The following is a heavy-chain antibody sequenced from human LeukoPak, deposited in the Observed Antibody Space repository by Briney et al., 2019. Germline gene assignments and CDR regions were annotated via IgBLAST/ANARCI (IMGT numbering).Heavy chain of an antibody. CDR1: GFTFSSYW. Sequence: PGGSLRLSCAASGFTFSSYWMHWVRQVPGKGLVWVSRIHSDGSSTSYADSVKGRFTISRDNAKNTLYLQVNSLRADDTAVYYCARGGWGRAAAGNDVFDIWGQGTMVTVSS. J-gene: IGHJ3*02. D-gene: IGHD6-13*01. CDR3: ARGGWGRAAAGNDVFDI. CDR2: IHSDGSST. V-gene: IGHV3-74*01.